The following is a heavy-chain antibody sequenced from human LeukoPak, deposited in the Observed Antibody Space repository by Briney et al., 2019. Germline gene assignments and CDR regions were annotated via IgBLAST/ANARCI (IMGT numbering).Heavy chain of an antibody. V-gene: IGHV3-23*01. J-gene: IGHJ4*02. D-gene: IGHD5-18*01. Sequence: GGSLRLSCAASGFTFSYYGMHWVRQAPGKGLEWVSAISGSGGSTYYADSVKGRFTISRDNSKNTLYLQMNSLRAEDTAVYYCAMWGYSYGPWGQGTLVTVSS. CDR1: GFTFSYYG. CDR3: AMWGYSYGP. CDR2: ISGSGGST.